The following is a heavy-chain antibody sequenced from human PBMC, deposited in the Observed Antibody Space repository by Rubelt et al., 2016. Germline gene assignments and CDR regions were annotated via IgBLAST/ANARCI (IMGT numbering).Heavy chain of an antibody. V-gene: IGHV4-39*01. D-gene: IGHD1-1*01. J-gene: IGHJ5*02. CDR2: IYYSRST. CDR1: GGSISSTLYY. Sequence: QLQLQESGPGLVKPSETLSLTCTVSGGSISSTLYYWGWIRQPPGKGLEWIASIYYSRSTYYNPSLKSRVTISVDTSKNQFSLKLSSVTAADTAVYYCARLRWNDFWFDPWGQGTLVTVSS. CDR3: ARLRWNDFWFDP.